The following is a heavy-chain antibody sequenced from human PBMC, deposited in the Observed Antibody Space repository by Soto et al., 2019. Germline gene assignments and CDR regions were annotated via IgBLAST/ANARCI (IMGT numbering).Heavy chain of an antibody. CDR1: VFTFSGYS. V-gene: IGHV3-48*02. Sequence: PWGSLRLSCSASVFTFSGYSVNWFRQAPGKGLEWVSYISSGSKTIYYAESVKGRFTVSRDNARNSQYLQMNSLRDEDTAVYYCVREDILGVRSFDYWGQGTLVTVSS. D-gene: IGHD3-9*01. CDR3: VREDILGVRSFDY. J-gene: IGHJ4*02. CDR2: ISSGSKTI.